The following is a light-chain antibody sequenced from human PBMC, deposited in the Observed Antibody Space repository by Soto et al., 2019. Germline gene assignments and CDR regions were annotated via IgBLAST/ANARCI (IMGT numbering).Light chain of an antibody. CDR3: NSYTSTFTWV. CDR2: EVT. J-gene: IGLJ2*01. V-gene: IGLV2-14*03. CDR1: RSDVGGHNF. Sequence: QSALTQPASVSGSPGQSITISCTGTRSDVGGHNFVSWYRQHPGKAPKLIMYEVTNRPSGVSDRFSGSKSGNTASLTISGLQAEVEADYYCNSYTSTFTWVFGGGTKVTGL.